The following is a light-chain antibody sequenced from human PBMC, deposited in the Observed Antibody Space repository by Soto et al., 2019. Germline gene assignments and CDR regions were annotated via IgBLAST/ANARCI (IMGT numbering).Light chain of an antibody. V-gene: IGLV2-23*02. CDR2: VDN. CDR3: CSYADGSTFV. CDR1: SSDVGGYNL. Sequence: QSALTQPASVSGSPGQSITISCTGTSSDVGGYNLVSWYQQHPGKAPKLMIYVDNKRPSGISNRFSGSKSGNTASLTISGLRAEDEADYYCCSYADGSTFVFGTGTKLTVL. J-gene: IGLJ1*01.